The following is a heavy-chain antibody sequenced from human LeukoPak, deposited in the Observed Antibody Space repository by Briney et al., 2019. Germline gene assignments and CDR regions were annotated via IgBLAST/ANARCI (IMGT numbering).Heavy chain of an antibody. CDR1: GFTFSTSA. J-gene: IGHJ4*02. V-gene: IGHV3-23*01. Sequence: PGGSLRLSCAASGFTFSTSAVSWVRQAPGKGLEWVSAINGGGDNTYYAESVKGRFTISRDNSKNTLFLQMNTLRAEDTAVYYCAKGAAGVNRVFDYWGQGTLVTVSS. CDR3: AKGAAGVNRVFDY. CDR2: INGGGDNT. D-gene: IGHD6-19*01.